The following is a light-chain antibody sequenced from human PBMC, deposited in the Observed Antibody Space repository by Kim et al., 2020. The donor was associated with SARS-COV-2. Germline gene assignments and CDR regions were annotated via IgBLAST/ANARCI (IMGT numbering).Light chain of an antibody. CDR1: QDISRY. CDR2: GAL. CDR3: QQCHSVPYT. Sequence: ASVGDRVTITCQAGQDISRYLTWYQQKPGRAPRLLIYGALNLQTGVPSRFSASASGTVFTLTITSLQPEDFATYYCQQCHSVPYTFGRGTKVDIK. V-gene: IGKV1-33*01. J-gene: IGKJ2*01.